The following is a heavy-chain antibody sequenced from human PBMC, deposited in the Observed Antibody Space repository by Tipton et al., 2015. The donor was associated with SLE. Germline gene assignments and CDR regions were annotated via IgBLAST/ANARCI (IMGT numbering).Heavy chain of an antibody. CDR3: AREVVGADDAFDI. D-gene: IGHD1-26*01. J-gene: IGHJ3*02. CDR1: GGSISSYY. Sequence: TLSLTCTVSGGSISSYYWSWIRQPPGKGLEWIGCIYYSGSTNYNPSLKSRVTISVDTSKNQFSLKLSSVTAADTAVYYCAREVVGADDAFDIWGQGTMVTVSS. CDR2: IYYSGST. V-gene: IGHV4-59*01.